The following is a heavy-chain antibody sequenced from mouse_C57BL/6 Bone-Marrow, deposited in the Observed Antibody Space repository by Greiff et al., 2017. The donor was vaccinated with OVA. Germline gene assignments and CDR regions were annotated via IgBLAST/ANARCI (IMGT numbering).Heavy chain of an antibody. CDR2: IDPSDSYT. V-gene: IGHV1-69*01. CDR3: ATYDVEYYFDY. Sequence: QVQLQQPGAELVMPGASVKLSCKASGYTFTSYWMHWVKQRPGQGLEWIGEIDPSDSYTNYNQKFKGKSTLTVDKSSSTAYMQLSSLTSEDSAVYYCATYDVEYYFDYWGQGTTLTVSS. J-gene: IGHJ2*01. D-gene: IGHD2-12*01. CDR1: GYTFTSYW.